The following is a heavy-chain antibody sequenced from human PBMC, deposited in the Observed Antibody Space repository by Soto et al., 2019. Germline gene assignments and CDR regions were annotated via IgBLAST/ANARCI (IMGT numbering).Heavy chain of an antibody. J-gene: IGHJ6*02. V-gene: IGHV1-24*01. CDR2: FDPEDGET. CDR1: GYTLTELS. Sequence: VASVKVSCKGSGYTLTELSMHWVRQAPGKGLEWMGGFDPEDGETIYAQKFQGRVTMTEDTSTDTAYMELSSLRSEDTAVYYCATAALVIYYYGMDVWGQGTTVTVSS. D-gene: IGHD5-18*01. CDR3: ATAALVIYYYGMDV.